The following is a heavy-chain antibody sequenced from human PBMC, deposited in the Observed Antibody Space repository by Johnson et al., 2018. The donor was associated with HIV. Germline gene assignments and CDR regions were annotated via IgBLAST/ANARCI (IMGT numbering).Heavy chain of an antibody. J-gene: IGHJ3*02. D-gene: IGHD6-6*01. CDR3: ARVRRQLVRLSAFDI. CDR1: GFIFTNYA. V-gene: IGHV3-48*01. Sequence: VQLVESGGGLVQPGGSLRLSCAASGFIFTNYAMSWVRQAPGKGLEWVSYISSSGSTIYYPDSEKGRFTMSRDNSKNTLYLQMNSLRAEDTAVYFCARVRRQLVRLSAFDIWRQGTLVTVSS. CDR2: ISSSGSTI.